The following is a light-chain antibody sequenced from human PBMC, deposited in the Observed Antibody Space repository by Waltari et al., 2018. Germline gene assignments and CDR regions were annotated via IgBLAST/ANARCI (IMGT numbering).Light chain of an antibody. V-gene: IGKV4-1*01. CDR1: QSVLYISNNKNY. CDR3: QQYYTTRT. Sequence: DIVMTQSPDSLAVSLGERATINCKSSQSVLYISNNKNYLAWYHQKPGQPPKLLIYWASTRESGVPDRFSGSGSGTDFTLTISSLQAEDVAVYYCQQYYTTRTFGQGTKVEIK. CDR2: WAS. J-gene: IGKJ1*01.